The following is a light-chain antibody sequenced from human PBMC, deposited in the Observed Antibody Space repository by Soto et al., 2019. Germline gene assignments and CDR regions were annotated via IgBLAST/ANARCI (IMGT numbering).Light chain of an antibody. CDR1: SSNIGSNT. J-gene: IGLJ2*01. V-gene: IGLV1-44*01. Sequence: QSVLTQPPSASGPPGQRVTLSCSGSSSNIGSNTVNWYQHLPGTAPKLLIYSNNQRPSGVPDRFSGSKSGTSASLAISGLQSEDEADYYCAAWDDSLNGPGVVFGGGTKLTVL. CDR2: SNN. CDR3: AAWDDSLNGPGVV.